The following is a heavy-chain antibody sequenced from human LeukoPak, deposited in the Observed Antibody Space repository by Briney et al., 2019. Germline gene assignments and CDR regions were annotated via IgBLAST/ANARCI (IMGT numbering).Heavy chain of an antibody. J-gene: IGHJ3*02. D-gene: IGHD5-24*01. V-gene: IGHV3-21*04. CDR1: GFTFSSYS. CDR3: ARAKSRRWLQLTAFAFDI. CDR2: ISSSSSYI. Sequence: GGSLRLSCAASGFTFSSYSMNWVRQAPGKGLEWVSSISSSSSYIYYADSVKGRFTISRDNAKNSLYLQMNSLRSEDTAVYYCARAKSRRWLQLTAFAFDIWGQGTMVTVSS.